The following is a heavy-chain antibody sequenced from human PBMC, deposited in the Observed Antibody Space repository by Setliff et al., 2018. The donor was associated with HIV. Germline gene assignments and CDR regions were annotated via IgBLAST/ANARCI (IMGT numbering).Heavy chain of an antibody. CDR1: GGPISSSSNY. J-gene: IGHJ4*02. CDR2: FYYGGGT. CDR3: ARRPYYFDY. Sequence: SETLSLTCTVSGGPISSSSNYWGWIRQPPGKGLEWIGYFYYGGGTYYNPSLKSRVTISVDSAKKQISLKLTSATAADTAVYYCARRPYYFDYWGQGMLVTVSS. V-gene: IGHV4-39*01.